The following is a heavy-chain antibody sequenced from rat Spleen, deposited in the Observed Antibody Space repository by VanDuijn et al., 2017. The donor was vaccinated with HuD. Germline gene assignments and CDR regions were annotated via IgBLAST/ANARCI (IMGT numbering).Heavy chain of an antibody. V-gene: IGHV5-29*01. Sequence: EVQLVESGGGLVQPGRSLKFSCAASGFTFSRSAMAWVRQAPTKGLEWVATISYDGSSTYYRDSVKGRYTISRDNAKSTLFLQMDSLRSEDTATYYCATAGTRISRFAYWGQGTLVTVSS. CDR2: ISYDGSST. D-gene: IGHD1-4*01. CDR1: GFTFSRSA. J-gene: IGHJ3*01. CDR3: ATAGTRISRFAY.